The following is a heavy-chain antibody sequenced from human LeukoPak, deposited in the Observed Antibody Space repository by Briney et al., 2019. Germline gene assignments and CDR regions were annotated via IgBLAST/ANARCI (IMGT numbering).Heavy chain of an antibody. V-gene: IGHV4-38-2*02. CDR1: GYSISSGYY. CDR3: ARYGSGSLQYYFDY. J-gene: IGHJ4*02. CDR2: IYHSGST. D-gene: IGHD3-10*01. Sequence: SETLSLTCTVSGYSISSGYYWGWIRQPPGKGLEWIGSIYHSGSTYYNPSLKSRVTISVDTSKNQFSLKLSSVTAADTAVYYCARYGSGSLQYYFDYWGQGTLVTVSS.